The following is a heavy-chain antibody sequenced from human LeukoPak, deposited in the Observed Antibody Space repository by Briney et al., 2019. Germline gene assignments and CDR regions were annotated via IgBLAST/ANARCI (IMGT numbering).Heavy chain of an antibody. CDR3: ANFGCSSTSCLDY. V-gene: IGHV3-23*01. CDR1: GFTFSSYG. Sequence: GGSLRLSCAASGFTFSSYGMHWVRQAPGKGLEWVSAISGSGDSTYCADSVKGRFTISRDNSKNTLYLQMNSLRAEDTAVYYCANFGCSSTSCLDYWGQGTLVTVSS. CDR2: ISGSGDST. J-gene: IGHJ4*02. D-gene: IGHD2-2*01.